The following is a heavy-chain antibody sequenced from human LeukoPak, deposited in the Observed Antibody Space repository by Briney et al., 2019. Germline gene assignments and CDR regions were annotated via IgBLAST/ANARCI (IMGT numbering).Heavy chain of an antibody. CDR2: ISAYNGNT. CDR3: ARVPPGSFDY. V-gene: IGHV1-18*01. CDR1: GYTFTSYG. J-gene: IGHJ4*02. D-gene: IGHD1-14*01. Sequence: ASVKVSCKASGYTFTSYGISWVRQAPGQGLEWMGWISAYNGNTNYAQKLQGRVTMTTDTYTSTAYMELRSLRADDTAVDCCARVPPGSFDYWGQGTLVTVSS.